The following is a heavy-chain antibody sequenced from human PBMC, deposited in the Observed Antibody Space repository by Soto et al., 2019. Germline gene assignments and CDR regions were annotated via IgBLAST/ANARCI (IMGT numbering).Heavy chain of an antibody. V-gene: IGHV1-18*01. D-gene: IGHD3-3*01. CDR3: AKAGTIFGVVITTYYFDY. CDR1: GYTLTSYG. Sequence: ASVRVSCKXSGYTLTSYGISWVRQAPGQGLEWMGWISAYNGNTNYAQKLQGRVTMTTDTSTSTAYMELRSLRSDDTAVYYCAKAGTIFGVVITTYYFDYWGQGTLVTVSS. CDR2: ISAYNGNT. J-gene: IGHJ4*02.